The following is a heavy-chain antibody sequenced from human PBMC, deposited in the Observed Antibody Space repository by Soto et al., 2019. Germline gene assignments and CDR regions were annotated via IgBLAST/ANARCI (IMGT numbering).Heavy chain of an antibody. CDR3: ARSTDYRDNWFDP. V-gene: IGHV4-59*01. CDR1: GGSISSYY. Sequence: SETLSLTCTVSGGSISSYYWSWIRQPPGKGLEWIGYIYYSGSTNYNPSLKSRVTISVDTSKNQFSLKLSSVTAADTAVYYCARSTDYRDNWFDPWGQGTLVTVSS. J-gene: IGHJ5*02. D-gene: IGHD4-4*01. CDR2: IYYSGST.